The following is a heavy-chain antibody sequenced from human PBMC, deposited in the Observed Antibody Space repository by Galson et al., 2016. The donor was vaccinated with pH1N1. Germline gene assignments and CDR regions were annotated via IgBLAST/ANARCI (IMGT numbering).Heavy chain of an antibody. CDR3: ARDSEYSGHEGFH. V-gene: IGHV3-30*04. J-gene: IGHJ4*02. CDR2: ILYDGTNE. D-gene: IGHD5-12*01. Sequence: SLRLSCAASGFTFTSYAMHWVRQAPGKGLEWVAVILYDGTNEYYADSVKGRFTISRDKTQSTVYLQMNSLRTEDTAVYYCARDSEYSGHEGFHWAQRTRVIVSS. CDR1: GFTFTSYA.